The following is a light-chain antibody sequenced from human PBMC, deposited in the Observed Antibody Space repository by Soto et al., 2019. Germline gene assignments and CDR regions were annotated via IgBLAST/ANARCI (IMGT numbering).Light chain of an antibody. CDR3: LQYSSHSWT. J-gene: IGKJ1*01. CDR1: QSISSY. V-gene: IGKV1-39*01. CDR2: SSS. Sequence: DIQMTQYPSSLSASVGDRFTITCLASQSISSYLNWYQQKPGKAPNLLIYSSSTLQSGVSSRFSGSGSGTEFTLTISRLQPDDVATYYCLQYSSHSWTFGQGTKVDIK.